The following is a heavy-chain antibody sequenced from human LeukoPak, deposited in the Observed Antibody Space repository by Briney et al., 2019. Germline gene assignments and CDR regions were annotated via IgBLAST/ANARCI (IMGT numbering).Heavy chain of an antibody. CDR2: IYYSGST. Sequence: SETLSLTCTVSGGSISSYYWSWIRQPPGKGLEWIGSIYYSGSTNYNPSLKSRVTISVDTSKNQFSLKLNSVTAADTAVYYCARDHPKRELLPTSHYYYYGMDVWGQGTTVTVSS. D-gene: IGHD1-26*01. J-gene: IGHJ6*02. V-gene: IGHV4-59*12. CDR1: GGSISSYY. CDR3: ARDHPKRELLPTSHYYYYGMDV.